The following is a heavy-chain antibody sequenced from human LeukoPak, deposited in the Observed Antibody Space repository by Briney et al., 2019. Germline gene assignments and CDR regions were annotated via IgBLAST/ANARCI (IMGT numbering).Heavy chain of an antibody. CDR2: IKSKTDGGTT. CDR3: TTLEWDLLLFDY. D-gene: IGHD1-26*01. V-gene: IGHV3-15*01. CDR1: GFTFSNAW. J-gene: IGHJ4*02. Sequence: GGSLRLSCAASGFTFSNAWTSWVRQAPGKGLEWVGRIKSKTDGGTTDYAAPVKGRFTISRDDSKNTLYLQMNSLKTEDTAVYYCTTLEWDLLLFDYWGQGTLVTVSS.